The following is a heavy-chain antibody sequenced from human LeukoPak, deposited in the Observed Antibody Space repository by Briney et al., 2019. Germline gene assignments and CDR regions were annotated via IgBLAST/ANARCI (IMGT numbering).Heavy chain of an antibody. CDR2: IYYSGST. J-gene: IGHJ4*02. Sequence: PSETLSLTCTVSGGSISSYYWSWIRQPPGKGLEWIGYIYYSGSTNYNPSLKSRVTISLGTSKNQFSLKLNSVTAADTAVYYCARGQVVVTARFDYWGQGTLVTVSS. CDR3: ARGQVVVTARFDY. CDR1: GGSISSYY. D-gene: IGHD2-21*02. V-gene: IGHV4-59*01.